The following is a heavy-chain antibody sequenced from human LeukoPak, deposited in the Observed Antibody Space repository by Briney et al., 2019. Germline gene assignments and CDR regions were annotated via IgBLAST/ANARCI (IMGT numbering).Heavy chain of an antibody. CDR3: ARDLAWGSGDLGTYYYNWLDA. V-gene: IGHV1-18*01. CDR2: INSHNLKT. J-gene: IGHJ5*02. Sequence: ASVKVSCKASGGTFSSYAISWVRQAPGQGLEWMGWINSHNLKTIYAKKFQGRVTLTTDTSTNTAYMEMTTLTSDDTAVYYCARDLAWGSGDLGTYYYNWLDAWGQGTPVSVSS. CDR1: GGTFSSYA. D-gene: IGHD3-10*01.